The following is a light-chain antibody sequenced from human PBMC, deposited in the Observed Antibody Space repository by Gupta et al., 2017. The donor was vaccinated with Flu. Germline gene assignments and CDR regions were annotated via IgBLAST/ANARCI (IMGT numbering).Light chain of an antibody. CDR2: DAS. Sequence: EIVLTQSPATLSLSPGDRATLSCKASQSVSSYLAWYQQKPGQAPRLLIYDASNRATGIPARFSGSGSGTDFTLTISSLEPEDFAVYYCQQRSNWPPLFGQGTRLEIK. CDR1: QSVSSY. CDR3: QQRSNWPPL. J-gene: IGKJ5*01. V-gene: IGKV3-11*01.